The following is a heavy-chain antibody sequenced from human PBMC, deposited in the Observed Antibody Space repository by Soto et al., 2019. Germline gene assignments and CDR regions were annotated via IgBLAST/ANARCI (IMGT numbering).Heavy chain of an antibody. CDR1: GDSVSSRFW. D-gene: IGHD6-13*01. CDR3: ARYNAASGTYYFDY. J-gene: IGHJ4*02. CDR2: IYHSGSA. V-gene: IGHV4-4*02. Sequence: QVELQESGPGLVKPSGTLSLTCAVSGDSVSSRFWWSWVRQSPGKGLEWIGEIYHSGSANYNPSLKSRVTMSVDISKNQFSLKLNSVTAADTAVYYCARYNAASGTYYFDYWGQGTLVTVSS.